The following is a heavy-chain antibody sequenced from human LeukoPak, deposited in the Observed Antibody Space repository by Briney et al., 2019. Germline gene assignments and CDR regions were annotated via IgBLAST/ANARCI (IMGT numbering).Heavy chain of an antibody. Sequence: HAGGSLRLSCAASGFTFSNTWMHWVRQAPGKGLVWVARIKNGGSGTIYADSVKGRFTISRDNARNTLYLQMDSLRADDTAVYYCARERGVSHPFDYWGQGTLVTVSS. CDR1: GFTFSNTW. CDR3: ARERGVSHPFDY. J-gene: IGHJ4*02. V-gene: IGHV3-74*01. D-gene: IGHD2-8*01. CDR2: IKNGGSGT.